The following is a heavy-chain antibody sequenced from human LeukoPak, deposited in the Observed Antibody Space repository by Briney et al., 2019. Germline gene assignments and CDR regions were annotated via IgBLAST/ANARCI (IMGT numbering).Heavy chain of an antibody. V-gene: IGHV3-48*03. CDR2: ISSSGSTI. J-gene: IGHJ4*02. CDR1: GFTFSSYE. CDR3: AKVGFSSNYVYY. D-gene: IGHD3-10*01. Sequence: QAGGSLRLSCAASGFTFSSYEMNWVRQAPGKGLEWVSYISSSGSTIYYADSVKGRFTISRDNSKNTLYLQMNSLRAEDTAVYYCAKVGFSSNYVYYWGQGTLVTVSS.